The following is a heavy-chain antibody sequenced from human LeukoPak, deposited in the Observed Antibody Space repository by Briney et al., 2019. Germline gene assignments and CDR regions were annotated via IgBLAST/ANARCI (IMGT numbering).Heavy chain of an antibody. CDR2: ISVYNGNT. CDR3: ARDNNWALNYYYYMDV. V-gene: IGHV1-18*01. CDR1: GYTFTSYG. Sequence: ASVKVSCKASGYTFTSYGISWVRQAPGQGLEWMGWISVYNGNTNYTQKLQGRVTMTTDTSTSTAYMELRSLRSDDTAVYYCARDNNWALNYYYYMDVWGKGTTVTVSS. J-gene: IGHJ6*03. D-gene: IGHD1-1*01.